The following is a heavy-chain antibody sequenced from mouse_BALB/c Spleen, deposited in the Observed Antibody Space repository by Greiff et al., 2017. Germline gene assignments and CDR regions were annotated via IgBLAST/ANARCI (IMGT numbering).Heavy chain of an antibody. CDR1: GFTFSSFG. CDR2: ISSGSSTI. Sequence: EVMLVESGGGLVQPGGSRKLSCAASGFTFSSFGMHWVRQAPEKGLEWVAYISSGSSTIYYADTVKGRFTISRDNPKNTLFLQMTSLRSEDTAMYYCARDDGYLLYAMDYWGQGTSVTVSS. J-gene: IGHJ4*01. V-gene: IGHV5-17*02. D-gene: IGHD2-3*01. CDR3: ARDDGYLLYAMDY.